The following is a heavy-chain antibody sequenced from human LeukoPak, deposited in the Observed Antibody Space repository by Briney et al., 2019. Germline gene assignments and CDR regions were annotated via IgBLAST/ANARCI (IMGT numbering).Heavy chain of an antibody. Sequence: SETLSLTCAVYGGSFSGYYWSWIRQPPGKGLEWIGEINHSGNTNYNPSLKSRVTISVDTSKNQFSLKLSSVTAADTAVYYCASVWFGELKDWGQGTLVTVSS. CDR1: GGSFSGYY. D-gene: IGHD3-10*01. J-gene: IGHJ4*02. V-gene: IGHV4-34*01. CDR3: ASVWFGELKD. CDR2: INHSGNT.